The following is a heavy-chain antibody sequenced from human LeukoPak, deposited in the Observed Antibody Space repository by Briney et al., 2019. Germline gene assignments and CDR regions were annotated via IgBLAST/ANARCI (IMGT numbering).Heavy chain of an antibody. D-gene: IGHD3-3*01. CDR2: ISAYNGNT. V-gene: IGHV1-18*01. CDR3: ARVTIFGVVLDAFDI. CDR1: GYTFTSYG. Sequence: ASVKASCKASGYTFTSYGISWVRQAPGQGLEWMGWISAYNGNTNYAQKLQGRVTMTTDTSTSTAYMELRSLRSDDTAVYYCARVTIFGVVLDAFDIWGQGTMVTVSS. J-gene: IGHJ3*02.